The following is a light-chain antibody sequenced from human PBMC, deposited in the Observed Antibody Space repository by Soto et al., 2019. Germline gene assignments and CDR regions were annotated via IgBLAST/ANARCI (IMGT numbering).Light chain of an antibody. J-gene: IGLJ2*01. Sequence: QSALTQPASVSGSPGQSITISCTGTSSDVGSYNLVSWYQQHPDKAPQLIIYEATKRPSGISNRFSGSKSGNTASLTISGLQAEDEADYYCSSYTSSTTLVVFCGGTKLTVL. CDR2: EAT. CDR3: SSYTSSTTLVV. CDR1: SSDVGSYNL. V-gene: IGLV2-14*02.